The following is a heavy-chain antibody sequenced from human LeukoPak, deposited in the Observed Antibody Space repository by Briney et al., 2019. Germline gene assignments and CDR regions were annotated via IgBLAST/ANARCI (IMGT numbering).Heavy chain of an antibody. Sequence: PGGSLRLSCAASGFTFSGSAMHWVRQASGKGLEWVGRIRSKANSYETAYSASVTGRFTISRDDSKNTAYLQMNSLKTEDTAVYYCTRLTMVRGLIIYFDFWGQGTLVTVSS. D-gene: IGHD3-10*01. J-gene: IGHJ4*02. V-gene: IGHV3-73*01. CDR3: TRLTMVRGLIIYFDF. CDR1: GFTFSGSA. CDR2: IRSKANSYET.